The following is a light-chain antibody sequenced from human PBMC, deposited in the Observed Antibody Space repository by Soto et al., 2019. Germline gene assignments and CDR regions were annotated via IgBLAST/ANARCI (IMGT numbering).Light chain of an antibody. Sequence: TQSPLSLPVTPREPASISCRSSQSLVQSNGYNYVDWYMQKPGQSPQLLIYLGSNRASGVPARFSGSGSDTYFTLEISRVEADDVGVYYCLQHIDRFRTFGQGTKVDIK. CDR1: QSLVQSNGYNY. J-gene: IGKJ1*01. V-gene: IGKV2-28*01. CDR2: LGS. CDR3: LQHIDRFRT.